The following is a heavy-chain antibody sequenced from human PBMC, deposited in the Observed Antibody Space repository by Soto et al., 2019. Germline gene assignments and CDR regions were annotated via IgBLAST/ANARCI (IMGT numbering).Heavy chain of an antibody. CDR2: ISYDGSND. CDR1: GFTFSSFG. J-gene: IGHJ4*02. D-gene: IGHD3-22*01. V-gene: IGHV3-30*18. Sequence: QVQMVESGGGVVQPGRSLRLSCAASGFTFSSFGMHWVRQAPGKGLEWVAHISYDGSNDHSADSVKGRFTISRDNSEDTLYLQMNSLRLEDTAVYYCAKDTYFHDSSGYYIFDYWGQGTLVTVSS. CDR3: AKDTYFHDSSGYYIFDY.